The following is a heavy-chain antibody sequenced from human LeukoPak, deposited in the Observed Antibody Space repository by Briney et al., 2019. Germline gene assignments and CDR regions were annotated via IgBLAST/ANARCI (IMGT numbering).Heavy chain of an antibody. CDR3: AKVTAESQPSGSSLSGLDY. CDR1: GFTFSSYA. D-gene: IGHD5-12*01. V-gene: IGHV3-23*01. CDR2: ISGSGGST. J-gene: IGHJ4*02. Sequence: GGSLRLSCAASGFTFSSYAMSWVSQAPGKGLEWVSAISGSGGSTYYADSVKGRFTISRDNSKNTLYLQMNSLRAEDTAVYYCAKVTAESQPSGSSLSGLDYWGQGTLVTVSS.